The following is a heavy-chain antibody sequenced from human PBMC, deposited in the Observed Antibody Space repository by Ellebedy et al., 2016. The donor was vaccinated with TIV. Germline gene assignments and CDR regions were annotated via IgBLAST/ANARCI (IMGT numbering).Heavy chain of an antibody. Sequence: PGGSLRPSCAASGFTFSSYGMHWVRQAPGKGLEWVAVIWYDGSNKYYADSVKGRFTISRDNSKNTLYLQMNSLKAEETAVYDCARCIAVDGIDDAFDIWGQGTMVTVSS. J-gene: IGHJ3*02. D-gene: IGHD6-19*01. CDR2: IWYDGSNK. CDR3: ARCIAVDGIDDAFDI. V-gene: IGHV3-33*01. CDR1: GFTFSSYG.